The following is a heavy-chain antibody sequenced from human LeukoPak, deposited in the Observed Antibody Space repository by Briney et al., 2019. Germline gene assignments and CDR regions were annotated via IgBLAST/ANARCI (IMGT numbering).Heavy chain of an antibody. CDR2: INWDGGNT. Sequence: GSLRLSCAASGGSFDDYGMSWVRQVPGKGLEWVSGINWDGGNTGYAASVKGRFTISRDNAENSLYLQMNSLRDEDTALYYCVKDLSSNWYSFDYWGQGALVTVSS. D-gene: IGHD6-13*01. CDR1: GGSFDDYG. CDR3: VKDLSSNWYSFDY. V-gene: IGHV3-20*04. J-gene: IGHJ4*02.